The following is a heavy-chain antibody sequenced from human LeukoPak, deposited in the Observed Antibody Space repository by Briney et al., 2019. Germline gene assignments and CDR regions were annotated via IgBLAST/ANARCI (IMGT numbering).Heavy chain of an antibody. D-gene: IGHD4-11*01. CDR2: ISYDGSNK. Sequence: PGGSLRLSCAASGFTFSSYAMHWVRQAPGKGLEWVAVISYDGSNKYYADSVKGRFTISRDNSKNTLYLQMNSLRAEDTAVYYCARVGYSNYYFDYWGQGTLVTASS. V-gene: IGHV3-30*16. CDR1: GFTFSSYA. CDR3: ARVGYSNYYFDY. J-gene: IGHJ4*02.